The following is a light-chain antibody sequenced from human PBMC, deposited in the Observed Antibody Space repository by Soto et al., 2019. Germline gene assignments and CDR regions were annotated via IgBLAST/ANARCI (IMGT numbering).Light chain of an antibody. J-gene: IGKJ1*01. CDR1: QSVSSSY. CDR2: GAS. CDR3: QQYGSSPSWT. Sequence: EILFAQSPGTPCLSPGGRATPSCTARQSVSSSYLAWYQQKPGQAPRLLIYGASSRATVIPDRFSGSGSGTDFTLTISRLEPEDFAVYYCQQYGSSPSWTVGQGTKVDIK. V-gene: IGKV3-20*01.